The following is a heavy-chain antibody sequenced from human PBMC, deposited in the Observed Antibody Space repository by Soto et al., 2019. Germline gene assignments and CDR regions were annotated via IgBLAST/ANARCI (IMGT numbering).Heavy chain of an antibody. CDR1: GFTFSNYG. J-gene: IGHJ4*02. V-gene: IGHV3-33*01. D-gene: IGHD6-6*01. Sequence: QVQLVESGGGVVQPGRSLRLSCVASGFTFSNYGMHWVRHAPGKGLEWVAVMWYDGSNKNYADSVKGRFTISRDNTKNTVYLQMNSLRVGDTAVYYCARREKEYSSPGDYWGQGTLVTVSS. CDR2: MWYDGSNK. CDR3: ARREKEYSSPGDY.